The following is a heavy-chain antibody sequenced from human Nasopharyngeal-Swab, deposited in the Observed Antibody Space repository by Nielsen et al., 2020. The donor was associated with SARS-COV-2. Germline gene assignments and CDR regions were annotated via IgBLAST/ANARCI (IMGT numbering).Heavy chain of an antibody. D-gene: IGHD3-10*01. CDR1: GYSFTSYW. V-gene: IGHV5-51*01. J-gene: IGHJ6*02. CDR2: IYPGDSDT. CDR3: AMLKNYGSGSYYEKYYYYGMDV. Sequence: GKSLKISCKGSGYSFTSYWIGWVRQMPGKGPEWMGIIYPGDSDTRYSPSFQGQVTISADKSISTAYLQWSSLKASDTAMYYCAMLKNYGSGSYYEKYYYYGMDVWGQGTTVTVSS.